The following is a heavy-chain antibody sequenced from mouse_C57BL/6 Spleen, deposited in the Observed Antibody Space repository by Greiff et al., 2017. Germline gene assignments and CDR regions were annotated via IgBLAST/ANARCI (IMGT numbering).Heavy chain of an antibody. D-gene: IGHD2-4*01. V-gene: IGHV1-61*01. Sequence: QVQLQQPGAELVRPGSSVKLSCKASGYTFTSYWMEWVKQRPGQGLEWIGNIYPSDSETHYNQKFKDKATSTVDKSSSTAYMQLSNLTSEDSAVYYGARRDIYYDYDGFAYWGQGTLVTVSA. CDR3: ARRDIYYDYDGFAY. CDR1: GYTFTSYW. J-gene: IGHJ3*01. CDR2: IYPSDSET.